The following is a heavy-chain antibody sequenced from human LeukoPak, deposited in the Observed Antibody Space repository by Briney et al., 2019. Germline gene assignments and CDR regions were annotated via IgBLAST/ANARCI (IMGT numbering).Heavy chain of an antibody. D-gene: IGHD5-18*01. CDR3: ARSLNRIQLWLPNDAFDI. CDR1: GYTFTGYY. V-gene: IGHV1-2*02. CDR2: IDPNSGGT. Sequence: GPSGKVSCKASGYTFTGYYMHWVRQAPGQELEWMGWIDPNSGGTNYAQKFQGRVTMTRDTSISTAYMELSRLRSDDTAVYYCARSLNRIQLWLPNDAFDIWGQGTMVTVSS. J-gene: IGHJ3*02.